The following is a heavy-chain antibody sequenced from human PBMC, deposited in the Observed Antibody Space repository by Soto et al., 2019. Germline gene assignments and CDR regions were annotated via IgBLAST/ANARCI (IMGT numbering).Heavy chain of an antibody. CDR1: GGTFSSYA. CDR2: IIPIFGTA. Sequence: QVQLVQSGAEVKKPGSSVKVSCKASGGTFSSYAISWVRQAPGQGLEWMGGIIPIFGTANYAQKFQGRVTITADESTSTAYMELSSLRSEDTAVYYCARETTPITGTTYPAYYYYYGMDVWGQGTTVTVSS. V-gene: IGHV1-69*01. CDR3: ARETTPITGTTYPAYYYYYGMDV. D-gene: IGHD1-7*01. J-gene: IGHJ6*02.